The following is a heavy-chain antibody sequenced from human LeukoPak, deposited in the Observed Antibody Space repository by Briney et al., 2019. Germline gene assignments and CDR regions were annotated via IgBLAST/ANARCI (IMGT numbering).Heavy chain of an antibody. CDR3: ARHPHYYDSSGQVVVYYFDY. J-gene: IGHJ4*02. CDR1: GYSFTSYW. V-gene: IGHV5-51*01. D-gene: IGHD3-22*01. CDR2: IYPGDSDT. Sequence: GESLKIPCKGSGYSFTSYWIGWVRQMPGKGLEWMGIIYPGDSDTRYSPSFQGQVTISADKSISTAYLQWSSLKASDTAMYYCARHPHYYDSSGQVVVYYFDYWGQGTLVTVSS.